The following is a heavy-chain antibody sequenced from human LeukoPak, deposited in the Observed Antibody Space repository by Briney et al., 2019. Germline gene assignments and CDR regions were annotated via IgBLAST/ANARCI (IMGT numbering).Heavy chain of an antibody. CDR1: GYTFTGYY. CDR2: LNPNSAAT. V-gene: IGHV1-2*02. D-gene: IGHD3-22*01. Sequence: GASVKVSCKASGYTFTGYYMHWVRQAPGQGLEWVGWLNPNSAATSYPQKFQGRVTMTRDTSISTAYMELSTLTSDDTAVYYCARGGEWYYDSSTYRLFDYWGQGTLVTVSS. J-gene: IGHJ4*02. CDR3: ARGGEWYYDSSTYRLFDY.